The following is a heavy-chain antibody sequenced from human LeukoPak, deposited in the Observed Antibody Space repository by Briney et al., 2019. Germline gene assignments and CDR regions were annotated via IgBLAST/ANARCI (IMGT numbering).Heavy chain of an antibody. Sequence: PGGSLRLSCAASGFTFTSYSMSWVRQAPGKGLEWVSGTSDRGDYTYYADSVKGRFTISRDSSKNTLFLQMSSLRAEDTALYFCARKAQYNGHYPLDYWGQGTLVTVSS. D-gene: IGHD1-7*01. CDR1: GFTFTSYS. J-gene: IGHJ4*02. CDR2: TSDRGDYT. V-gene: IGHV3-23*01. CDR3: ARKAQYNGHYPLDY.